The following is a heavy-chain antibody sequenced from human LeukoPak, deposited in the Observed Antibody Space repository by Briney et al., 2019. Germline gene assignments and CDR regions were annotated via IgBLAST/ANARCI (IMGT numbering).Heavy chain of an antibody. J-gene: IGHJ6*03. CDR1: GYTFTSYD. V-gene: IGHV1-2*02. D-gene: IGHD3-3*01. CDR3: ARDLYDFWSGYSTTYYYYYYMDV. CDR2: INPNSGGT. Sequence: WASVKVSCKTSGYTFTSYDINWVRQAPGQGLEWMGWINPNSGGTNYAQKFQGRVTMTRDTSISTAYMELSRLRSDDTAVYYCARDLYDFWSGYSTTYYYYYYMDVWGKGTTVTVSS.